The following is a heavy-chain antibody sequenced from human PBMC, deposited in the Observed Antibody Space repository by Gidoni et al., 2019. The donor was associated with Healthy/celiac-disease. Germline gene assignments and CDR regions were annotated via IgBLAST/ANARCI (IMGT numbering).Heavy chain of an antibody. CDR1: GLTFSSYW. CDR2: INIDGSST. CDR3: AREGGSYYPFDY. J-gene: IGHJ4*02. V-gene: IGHV3-74*01. D-gene: IGHD1-26*01. Sequence: EVQLVESGGGLVQPGGSLRLSCAASGLTFSSYWMHWVRHAPGKVLVWVSRINIDGSSTSYADSVKGRFTISRDNAKNTLYLQMNSLRAEDTAVYYCAREGGSYYPFDYWGQGTLVTVSS.